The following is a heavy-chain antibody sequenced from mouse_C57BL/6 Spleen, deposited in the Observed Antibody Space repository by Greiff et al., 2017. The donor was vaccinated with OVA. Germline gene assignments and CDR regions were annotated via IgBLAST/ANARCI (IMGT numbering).Heavy chain of an antibody. D-gene: IGHD1-1*01. CDR2: IRLKSDNYAT. Sequence: EVHLVESGGGLVQPGGSMKLSCVASGFTFSNYWMNWVRQSPEKGLEWVAQIRLKSDNYATHYAESVKGRFTISRDDSKSSVYLQMNNLRAEDTGIYYCTVLTTVVATPLDYWGQGTTLTVSS. CDR3: TVLTTVVATPLDY. J-gene: IGHJ2*01. CDR1: GFTFSNYW. V-gene: IGHV6-3*01.